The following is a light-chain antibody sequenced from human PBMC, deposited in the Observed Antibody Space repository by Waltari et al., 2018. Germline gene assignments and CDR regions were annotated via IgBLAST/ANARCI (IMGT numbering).Light chain of an antibody. CDR1: QSVRSF. Sequence: EIVLTQSPATLSLSPGERATLSCRASQSVRSFLAWYQQKPGQAPRLLIHDASNRATGIPVRFSGSGSGTDFTLTSSSLEPEDFAVYDCQQRINWPLTFGGGTKVEIK. CDR2: DAS. V-gene: IGKV3-11*01. J-gene: IGKJ4*01. CDR3: QQRINWPLT.